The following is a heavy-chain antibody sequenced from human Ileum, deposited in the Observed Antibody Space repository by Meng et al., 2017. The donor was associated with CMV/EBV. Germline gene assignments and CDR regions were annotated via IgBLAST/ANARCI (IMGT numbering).Heavy chain of an antibody. D-gene: IGHD3-22*01. CDR2: IYYSGST. J-gene: IGHJ4*02. Sequence: SGSFYWGWIRQPPGKGLEWIGSIYYSGSTYYNPSLKSRVTISVDTSKNQFSLKLSSVTAADTAVYYCARQSDFYYYDSSGYYSPFDYWGQGTLVTVSS. V-gene: IGHV4-39*01. CDR3: ARQSDFYYYDSSGYYSPFDY. CDR1: SGSFY.